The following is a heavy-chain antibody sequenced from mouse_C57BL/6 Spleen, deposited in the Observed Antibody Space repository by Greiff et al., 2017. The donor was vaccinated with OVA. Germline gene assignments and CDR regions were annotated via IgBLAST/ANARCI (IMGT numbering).Heavy chain of an antibody. J-gene: IGHJ1*03. V-gene: IGHV1-85*01. CDR2: IYPRDGST. Sequence: VQLQQPGPELVKPGASVKLSCKASGYTFTSYDINWVKQRPGQGLEWIGWIYPRDGSTKYNEKFKGKATLTVDTSSSTAYMELHSLTSEDSAVYFCARGHYYGSSYWYFDVWGTGTTVTVSS. CDR3: ARGHYYGSSYWYFDV. D-gene: IGHD1-1*01. CDR1: GYTFTSYD.